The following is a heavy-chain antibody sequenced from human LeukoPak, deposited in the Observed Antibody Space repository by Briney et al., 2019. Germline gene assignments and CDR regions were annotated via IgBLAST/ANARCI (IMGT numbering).Heavy chain of an antibody. CDR2: IYYSGST. V-gene: IGHV4-59*01. Sequence: PSETLSLTCTVSGGSISSYYWSWIRQPPGKGLEWIGYIYYSGSTNYNPSLKSRVTISVDTSKNQFSLKLSSVTAADTAVYYCARVIDYYDSSGTGNWFDPWGQGTLVTVSS. CDR1: GGSISSYY. J-gene: IGHJ5*02. D-gene: IGHD3-22*01. CDR3: ARVIDYYDSSGTGNWFDP.